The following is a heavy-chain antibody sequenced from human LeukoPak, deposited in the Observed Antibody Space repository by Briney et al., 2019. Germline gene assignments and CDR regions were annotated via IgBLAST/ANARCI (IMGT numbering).Heavy chain of an antibody. CDR3: ARGYGNYGY. D-gene: IGHD4-11*01. J-gene: IGHJ4*02. CDR2: IKQDGSEK. CDR1: GFTFSSDW. Sequence: GGSMRLSCAASGFTFSSDWMSWVRQAPGKGLEWVANIKQDGSEKYYVDSVKGRFTISRDNAKNSLYLQMNSLRAEDTAVYYCARGYGNYGYWGQGTLVTVSS. V-gene: IGHV3-7*01.